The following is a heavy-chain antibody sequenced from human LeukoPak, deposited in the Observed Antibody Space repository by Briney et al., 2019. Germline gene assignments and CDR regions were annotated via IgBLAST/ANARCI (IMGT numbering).Heavy chain of an antibody. D-gene: IGHD2-2*01. J-gene: IGHJ5*02. CDR2: IYYSGNT. CDR1: GGSISSSSYY. V-gene: IGHV4-39*01. Sequence: SETLSLTCTVSGGSISSSSYYWGWIRQPPGKGLGWIGGIYYSGNTYYNPSLRSRVTISVDTSKNQFSLKLSSVTAADTAVYYCARRLYCSSTSCYGWFDPWGQGTLVTVSS. CDR3: ARRLYCSSTSCYGWFDP.